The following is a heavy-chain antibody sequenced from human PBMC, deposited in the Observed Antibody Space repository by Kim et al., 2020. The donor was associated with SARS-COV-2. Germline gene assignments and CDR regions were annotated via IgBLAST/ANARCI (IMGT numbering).Heavy chain of an antibody. CDR1: DFTFGDYN. V-gene: IGHV3-23*01. CDR2: ISRSGGTT. CDR3: ASYRGNFYGWY. Sequence: GGSLRLSCAASDFTFGDYNMSWVRQAPGKGLEWVSAISRSGGTTFYAGSVRGRFTIYRDNAKNTLYLQMLSLRAEDTAVYYCASYRGNFYGWYWGQGTLVTVSS. D-gene: IGHD2-8*02. J-gene: IGHJ4*02.